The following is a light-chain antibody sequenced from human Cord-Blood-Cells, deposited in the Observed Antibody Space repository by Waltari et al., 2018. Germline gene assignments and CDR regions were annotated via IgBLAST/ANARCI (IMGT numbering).Light chain of an antibody. V-gene: IGLV3-25*03. CDR2: KDS. CDR3: QSADSSGTPNWV. J-gene: IGLJ3*02. Sequence: SYELTQPPPVSVSPGQTARITCSGDALPKQYAYWYQQKPGQAPVLVIYKDSERPSGFPERFSGSSSGTTVTLTISGVQAEDEADYYCQSADSSGTPNWVFGGGTKLTVL. CDR1: ALPKQY.